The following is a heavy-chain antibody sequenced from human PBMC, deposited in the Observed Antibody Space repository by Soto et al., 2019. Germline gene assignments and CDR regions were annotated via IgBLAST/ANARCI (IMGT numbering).Heavy chain of an antibody. V-gene: IGHV1-46*01. CDR3: ARDPIGYYDSSGSDAFDI. Sequence: ASVKVSCKASGYTLTSYYMHWVRQAPGQGLEWMGIINPSGGSTSYAQKFQGRVTMTRDTSTSTVYMELSSLRSEDTAVYYCARDPIGYYDSSGSDAFDIWGQGTMVTVSS. D-gene: IGHD3-22*01. CDR2: INPSGGST. J-gene: IGHJ3*02. CDR1: GYTLTSYY.